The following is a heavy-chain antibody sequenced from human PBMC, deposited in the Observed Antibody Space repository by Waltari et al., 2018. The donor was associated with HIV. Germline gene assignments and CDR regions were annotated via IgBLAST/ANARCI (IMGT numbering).Heavy chain of an antibody. CDR1: GLTFSSST. Sequence: EVQLVESGGGLVKPGGSLRISCAASGLTFSSSTMNWVRQAPGKGLEWVSSISYSSSHIYYADSLKGRFTISRDNAKNSLYLQMNSLRAEDTAVYYCARYGGYSGPTLDYWGQGTLVTVSS. D-gene: IGHD5-12*01. CDR2: ISYSSSHI. J-gene: IGHJ4*02. CDR3: ARYGGYSGPTLDY. V-gene: IGHV3-21*01.